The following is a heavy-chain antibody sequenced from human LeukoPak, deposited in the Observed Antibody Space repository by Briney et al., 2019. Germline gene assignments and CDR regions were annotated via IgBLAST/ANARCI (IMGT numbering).Heavy chain of an antibody. CDR3: AKGVVVAPDVTPFDY. CDR2: ISGSGGST. D-gene: IGHD2-2*01. J-gene: IGHJ4*02. CDR1: GSTFSSYA. Sequence: PGGSLRLSCAASGSTFSSYAMSWVRQAPGKGLEWVSAISGSGGSTYYADSVKGRFTISRDNSKNTLYLQMNSLRAEDTAVYYCAKGVVVAPDVTPFDYWGQGTLVTVSS. V-gene: IGHV3-23*01.